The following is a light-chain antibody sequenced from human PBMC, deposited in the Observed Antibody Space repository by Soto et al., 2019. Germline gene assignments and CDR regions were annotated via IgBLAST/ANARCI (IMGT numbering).Light chain of an antibody. CDR1: SSNIGNNY. CDR2: DNI. Sequence: QSVLTQPPSVSAAPRQKVAISCSGTSSNIGNNYVSWCQRVPGSAPKLLIYDNIERPSGIPDRFFGSKSGTSATPDINGLQTGDEGDYYCGTWDSRLRVVVFGGGTKVTVL. V-gene: IGLV1-51*01. CDR3: GTWDSRLRVVV. J-gene: IGLJ2*01.